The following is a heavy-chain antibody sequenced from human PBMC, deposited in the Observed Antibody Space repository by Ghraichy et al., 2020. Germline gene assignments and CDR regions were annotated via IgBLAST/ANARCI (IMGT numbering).Heavy chain of an antibody. CDR1: GGSISSYY. Sequence: SETLSLTCTVSGGSISSYYWSWIRQPPGKGLEWIGYIYYSGSTNYNPSLKSRVTISVDTSKNQFSLKLSSVTAADTAVYYCARDSTSYSYGSYYYGMDVWGQGTTVTVSS. D-gene: IGHD5-18*01. CDR3: ARDSTSYSYGSYYYGMDV. V-gene: IGHV4-59*01. J-gene: IGHJ6*02. CDR2: IYYSGST.